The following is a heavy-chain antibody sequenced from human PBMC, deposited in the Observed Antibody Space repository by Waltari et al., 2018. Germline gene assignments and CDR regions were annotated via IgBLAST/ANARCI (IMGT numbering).Heavy chain of an antibody. CDR1: GASFSAYY. CDR3: TRGGNYDFWSHRPFVDP. Sequence: QVQLQQWGAGLLKPSETLSLTCSVSGASFSAYYWGWVRHVPGKGLEWIRQIRHPGNTNYNPSLQSRVAISIDTSRNQFSLRVFSVTAADTGLYFCTRGGNYDFWSHRPFVDPWGQGTQVTVSS. V-gene: IGHV4-34*01. J-gene: IGHJ5*02. D-gene: IGHD3-3*01. CDR2: IRHPGNT.